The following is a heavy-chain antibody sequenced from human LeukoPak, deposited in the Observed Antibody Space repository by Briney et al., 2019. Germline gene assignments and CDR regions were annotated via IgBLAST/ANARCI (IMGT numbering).Heavy chain of an antibody. Sequence: SDTLSLTCGVSGYSISSGSWWGWIRPPPGKGLAWIGYIYYSGDIYYNPSLKSRVTMSVDTSKNQFSLKLSSVTAVDTAVYYCASVNVRGAPTRVDYWGQGTLVTVSS. V-gene: IGHV4-28*05. CDR1: GYSISSGSW. CDR2: IYYSGDI. J-gene: IGHJ4*02. CDR3: ASVNVRGAPTRVDY. D-gene: IGHD3-10*02.